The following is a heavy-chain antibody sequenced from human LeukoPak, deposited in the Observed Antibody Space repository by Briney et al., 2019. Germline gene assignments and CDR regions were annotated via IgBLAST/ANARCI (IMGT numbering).Heavy chain of an antibody. CDR3: ARGEQLARYYFDY. CDR1: GFTFSSYG. J-gene: IGHJ4*02. Sequence: GGSLRLSCAASGFTFSSYGMHWVRQAPGKGLEWVAFIRYDGSNKYYADSVKGRFTISRDNSKNTLYLQMNSLRAEDTAVYYCARGEQLARYYFDYWGQGTLVTVSS. V-gene: IGHV3-30*02. D-gene: IGHD6-13*01. CDR2: IRYDGSNK.